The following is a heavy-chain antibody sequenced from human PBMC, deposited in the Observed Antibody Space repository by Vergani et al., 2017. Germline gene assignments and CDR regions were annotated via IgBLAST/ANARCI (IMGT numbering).Heavy chain of an antibody. V-gene: IGHV1-69*01. Sequence: QVQLVQSGAEVKKPGSSVKVSCKASGGTFSSYAISWVRQAPGQGLEWMGGIIPIFGTANYAQKFQGRVTITADESTSTAYMELSSLRSEDTAVYYCAREDHCSSTSCYKRDYYYDGMDVWGQGTTVTVSS. CDR2: IIPIFGTA. D-gene: IGHD2-2*02. CDR3: AREDHCSSTSCYKRDYYYDGMDV. CDR1: GGTFSSYA. J-gene: IGHJ6*02.